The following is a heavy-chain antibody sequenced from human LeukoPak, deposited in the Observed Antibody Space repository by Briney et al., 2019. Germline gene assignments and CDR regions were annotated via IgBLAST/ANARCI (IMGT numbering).Heavy chain of an antibody. CDR3: ARDPGPGSTGYCSSTSCPTGMDV. D-gene: IGHD2-2*01. CDR2: ISTSGSII. J-gene: IGHJ6*02. V-gene: IGHV3-48*01. CDR1: EFTFNSFS. Sequence: GGSLRLSCAASEFTFNSFSMNWVRQAPGKGLEWVSYISTSGSIIYYADSVKGRFTISRDNAKNSLYLQMNSLRAEDTAVYYCARDPGPGSTGYCSSTSCPTGMDVWGQGTTVTVSS.